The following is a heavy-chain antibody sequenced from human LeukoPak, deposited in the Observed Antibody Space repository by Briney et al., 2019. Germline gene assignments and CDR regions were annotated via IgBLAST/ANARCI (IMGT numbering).Heavy chain of an antibody. CDR3: ARKGYSYVYPSGMDV. J-gene: IGHJ6*04. V-gene: IGHV4-59*01. D-gene: IGHD5-18*01. CDR1: GGSISSYY. Sequence: SETLSLTCTVSGGSISSYYWSWIRQPPGKGLEWIGYIYYSGSTNYNPSLKSRVTISVDTSKNQFSLKLSSVTAADTAVYYCARKGYSYVYPSGMDVWAKGTTATVSS. CDR2: IYYSGST.